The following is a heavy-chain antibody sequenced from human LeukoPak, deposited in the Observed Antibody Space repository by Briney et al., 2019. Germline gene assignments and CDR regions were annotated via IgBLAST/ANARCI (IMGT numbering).Heavy chain of an antibody. CDR1: GDTFTNYG. V-gene: IGHV1-18*01. CDR3: ARGPIAAAGDY. Sequence: VRVSCKASGDTFTNYGINWGREGPGEGVEWMGSINSNTGNTNYPHKLHGSVTMTTDTPPSTAHMALRTLRSDDTAVYYCARGPIAAAGDYWGQGTLVTVSS. J-gene: IGHJ4*02. D-gene: IGHD6-13*01. CDR2: INSNTGNT.